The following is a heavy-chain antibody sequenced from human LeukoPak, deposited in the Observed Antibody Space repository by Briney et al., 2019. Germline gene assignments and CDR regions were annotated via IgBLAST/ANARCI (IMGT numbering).Heavy chain of an antibody. V-gene: IGHV3-23*01. J-gene: IGHJ4*02. CDR2: ISGSGGST. D-gene: IGHD6-19*01. CDR3: AKWGSYSSGWYREVIGYYFDY. Sequence: PGGSLRLSCAASGFTFSSYAMSWVRQAPGKGLEWVSAISGSGGSTYYADSVKGRFTISRDNSKNTLYLQMNSLRAGDTAVYYCAKWGSYSSGWYREVIGYYFDYWGQGTLVTVSS. CDR1: GFTFSSYA.